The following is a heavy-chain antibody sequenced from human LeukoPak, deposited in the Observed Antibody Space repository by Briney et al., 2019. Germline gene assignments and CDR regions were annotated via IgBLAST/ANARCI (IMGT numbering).Heavy chain of an antibody. D-gene: IGHD1-26*01. J-gene: IGHJ4*02. Sequence: PGRSLRLSCAASGFTFSSYAMHWVRQAPGKGLEWVAVISYDGSNKYYADSVKGRFTISRDDSRNTLYLQMTSLRAEDTAVYYCARGQSVGWEIGVCDFWGQGSLVTVAS. CDR3: ARGQSVGWEIGVCDF. CDR2: ISYDGSNK. CDR1: GFTFSSYA. V-gene: IGHV3-30-3*01.